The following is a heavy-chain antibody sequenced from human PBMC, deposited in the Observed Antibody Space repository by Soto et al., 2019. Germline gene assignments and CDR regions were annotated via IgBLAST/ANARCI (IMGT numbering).Heavy chain of an antibody. CDR3: ARLRVDGDYIYYYHYMDV. J-gene: IGHJ6*03. Sequence: SETLSLTCIVPGGSISSSSYYWGWIRQPPGKGLEWIGSIYYSGSTYYNPSLKSRVTISVDTSKNQFSLKLSSVTAADTAVYYCARLRVDGDYIYYYHYMDVWGKGTTVTVSS. CDR1: GGSISSSSYY. V-gene: IGHV4-39*01. D-gene: IGHD4-17*01. CDR2: IYYSGST.